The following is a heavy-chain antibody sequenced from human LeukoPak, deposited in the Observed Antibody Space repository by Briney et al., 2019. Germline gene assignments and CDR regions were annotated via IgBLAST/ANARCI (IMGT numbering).Heavy chain of an antibody. CDR2: IYYSGST. J-gene: IGHJ4*02. Sequence: SETLSLTCTVSGGSISSGDYYWSWIRQPPGKGLEWIGYIYYSGSTYYNPSLKSRVTISVDTSKNQFSLKLSSVTAADTAVYYCARGRGHDYGDYFDYWGQGTLVTVSS. D-gene: IGHD4-17*01. V-gene: IGHV4-30-4*01. CDR3: ARGRGHDYGDYFDY. CDR1: GGSISSGDYY.